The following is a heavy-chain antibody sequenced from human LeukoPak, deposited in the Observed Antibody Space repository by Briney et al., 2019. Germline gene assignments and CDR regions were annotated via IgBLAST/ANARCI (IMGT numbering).Heavy chain of an antibody. CDR3: VRDISGIAYCGGDCYSHAFDI. Sequence: GGSLRLSCAASGFTFSDYYMSWIRQAPGKGLEWVSYISSSGSTIYYADSVKGRFTISRDNAKNSLYLQMNSLRAENTAVYYCVRDISGIAYCGGDCYSHAFDIWGQGTMVTVSS. J-gene: IGHJ3*02. V-gene: IGHV3-11*04. CDR2: ISSSGSTI. D-gene: IGHD2-21*02. CDR1: GFTFSDYY.